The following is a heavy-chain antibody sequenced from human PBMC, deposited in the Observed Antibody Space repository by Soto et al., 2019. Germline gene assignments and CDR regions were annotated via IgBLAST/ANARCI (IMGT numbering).Heavy chain of an antibody. CDR3: ARDSVALYYYYYGMDV. J-gene: IGHJ6*02. V-gene: IGHV2-70*11. CDR2: IDWDDDK. CDR1: GFSLSTSGMC. Sequence: ESGPTLVNPTQTLTLTCTFSGFSLSTSGMCVSWIRQPPGKALEWLARIDWDDDKYYSTSLKTRLTISKDTSKNQVVLTMTNMDPVDTATYYCARDSVALYYYYYGMDVWGQGTTVNVSS. D-gene: IGHD2-21*01.